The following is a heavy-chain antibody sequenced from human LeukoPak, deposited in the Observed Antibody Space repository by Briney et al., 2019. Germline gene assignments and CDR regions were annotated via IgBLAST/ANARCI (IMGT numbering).Heavy chain of an antibody. CDR1: GYTFTSYY. CDR3: ARGRYYDSSGYYDSPSYYTMGV. V-gene: IGHV1-46*01. J-gene: IGHJ6*02. CDR2: INPSSGST. D-gene: IGHD3-22*01. Sequence: ASVTVSFKASGYTFTSYYMHWVRQAPGQGLEWMGIINPSSGSTSYAQKFQGRVTMTRDTSASTVYMELSSLRSEDTAVYYCARGRYYDSSGYYDSPSYYTMGVWGQGTTVTVSS.